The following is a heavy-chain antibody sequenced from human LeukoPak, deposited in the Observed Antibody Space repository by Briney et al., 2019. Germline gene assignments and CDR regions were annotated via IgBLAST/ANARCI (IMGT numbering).Heavy chain of an antibody. CDR1: GGSVSSYY. CDR3: ARGVVITGLDY. CDR2: TYYSGST. V-gene: IGHV4-59*02. D-gene: IGHD3-3*01. Sequence: SETLSLTCTVSGGSVSSYYWSWIRQPPGKGLEWIGNTYYSGSTNYNPSLESRVTISVDTSKNQFSLKLSSVTAADTAVYYCARGVVITGLDYWGQGTLVTVSS. J-gene: IGHJ4*02.